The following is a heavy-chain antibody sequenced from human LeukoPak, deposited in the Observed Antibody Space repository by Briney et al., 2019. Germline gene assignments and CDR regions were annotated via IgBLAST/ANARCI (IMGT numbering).Heavy chain of an antibody. Sequence: GGSLRLSCAASGFMFSSNWMSWVRLAPGKGLEWVANIKEDGTETYYVDSVKGRFTISRDNAKNSLYLQMNSLRTDDTAVYYCARGLVSGSQRGYFDYWGHGALVTVSS. CDR1: GFMFSSNW. CDR2: IKEDGTET. CDR3: ARGLVSGSQRGYFDY. V-gene: IGHV3-7*01. J-gene: IGHJ4*01. D-gene: IGHD1-26*01.